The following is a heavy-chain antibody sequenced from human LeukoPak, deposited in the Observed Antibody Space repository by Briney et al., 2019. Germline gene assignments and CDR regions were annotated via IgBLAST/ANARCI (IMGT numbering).Heavy chain of an antibody. CDR3: ARYCSIRCPEYYFDY. Sequence: GGSLRLSCAASGFTLSNYWMSWVRQAPGKGLEWVANIKQDGSEKNYVDSVKGRFTISRDNAKNLLYLQMNSLRAEDTAVYYCARYCSIRCPEYYFDYWGQGALVTVSS. J-gene: IGHJ4*02. D-gene: IGHD2-2*01. CDR2: IKQDGSEK. CDR1: GFTLSNYW. V-gene: IGHV3-7*01.